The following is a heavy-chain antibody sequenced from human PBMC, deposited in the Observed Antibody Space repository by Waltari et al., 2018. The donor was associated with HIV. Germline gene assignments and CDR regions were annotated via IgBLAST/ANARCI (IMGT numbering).Heavy chain of an antibody. CDR3: ARDRGDDTSPHWVY. D-gene: IGHD7-27*01. Sequence: EVQLVESGGGLVQPGESLRLSCEASGFSFRNNWRSWVRQAPWKGLEWVANMNQDGSEKYYVGSVKCRFTISRDNGKNSLYLQMNSLRAEDTAVYYCARDRGDDTSPHWVYWGQGVLVGVSS. J-gene: IGHJ4*02. V-gene: IGHV3-7*01. CDR2: MNQDGSEK. CDR1: GFSFRNNW.